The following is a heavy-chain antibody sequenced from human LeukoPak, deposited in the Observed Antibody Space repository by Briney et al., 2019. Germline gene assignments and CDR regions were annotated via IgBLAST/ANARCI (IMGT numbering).Heavy chain of an antibody. J-gene: IGHJ6*02. V-gene: IGHV3-53*01. CDR3: ARSIAVVLDYYGMDV. CDR2: IYSGCST. Sequence: PGGSLRLSCAASGFTVSSNYMSWVRQAPGKGLEWVSVIYSGCSTYYADSVKGRFTISRDNSKDTLYLQMNSLRAEDTAVYYCARSIAVVLDYYGMDVWGQGTTVTVSS. D-gene: IGHD3-22*01. CDR1: GFTVSSNY.